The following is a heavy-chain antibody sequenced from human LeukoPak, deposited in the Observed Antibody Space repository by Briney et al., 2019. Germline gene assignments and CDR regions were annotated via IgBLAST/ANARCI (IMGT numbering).Heavy chain of an antibody. J-gene: IGHJ4*02. Sequence: PSETLSLTCAVYGGSFSGYYWSWIRQPPGKGLEWIGEINHSGSTNYNPSLKSRVTISVDTSKNQFSLKLSSVTAADTAVYYCARGRGYYTAIDYWGQGTLVTVSS. CDR1: GGSFSGYY. D-gene: IGHD5-18*01. CDR3: ARGRGYYTAIDY. CDR2: INHSGST. V-gene: IGHV4-34*01.